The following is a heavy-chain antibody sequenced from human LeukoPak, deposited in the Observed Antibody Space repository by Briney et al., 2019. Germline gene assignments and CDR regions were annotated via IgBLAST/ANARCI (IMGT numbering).Heavy chain of an antibody. D-gene: IGHD3-10*01. CDR2: IYYSGST. Sequence: PSETLSLTCTVSGGSISSYYWSWIRQPPGKGLEWIGYIYYSGSTNYNPSLQRRVTISVDTSKNQFSLKLRSVTAADTAVYYCARQYGESDAFDIWRQGTMPTVSS. CDR1: GGSISSYY. CDR3: ARQYGESDAFDI. V-gene: IGHV4-59*08. J-gene: IGHJ3*02.